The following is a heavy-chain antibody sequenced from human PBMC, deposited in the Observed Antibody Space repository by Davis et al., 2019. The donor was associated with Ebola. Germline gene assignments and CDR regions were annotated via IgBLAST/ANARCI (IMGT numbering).Heavy chain of an antibody. Sequence: ASVKVSCKASGYTFTSYYMHWVRQAPGQGLEWMGIINPSGGSTSYAQKFQGRVTITADKSTSTAYMELSSLRSEDTAVYYCASPYCSGGSCYLQYYYGMDVWGQGTTVTVSS. V-gene: IGHV1-46*01. D-gene: IGHD2-15*01. J-gene: IGHJ6*02. CDR1: GYTFTSYY. CDR2: INPSGGST. CDR3: ASPYCSGGSCYLQYYYGMDV.